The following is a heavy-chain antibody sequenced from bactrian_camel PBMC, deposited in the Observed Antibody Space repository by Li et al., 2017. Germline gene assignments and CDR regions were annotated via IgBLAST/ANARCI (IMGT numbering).Heavy chain of an antibody. CDR1: TYTYARLC. CDR2: LDRDGSR. CDR3: AARGPYCYTKLSVADFTY. J-gene: IGHJ6*01. V-gene: IGHV3S55*01. Sequence: HVQLVESGGGSVQAGGSLSLTCTASTYTYARLCMGWFRQAPGKEREGVALLDRDGSRDYADSVKERFSISKDDAKNTLYLQMNSLKPEDTAMYYCAARGPYCYTKLSVADFTYWGQGTQVTVS. D-gene: IGHD2*01.